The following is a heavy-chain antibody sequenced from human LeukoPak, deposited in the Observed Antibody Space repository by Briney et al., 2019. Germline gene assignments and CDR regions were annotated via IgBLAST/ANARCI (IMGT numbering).Heavy chain of an antibody. CDR2: IYHSGST. Sequence: SQTLSLTCTVSGGSISSGNYYWSWIRQPPGMGLEWIGYIYHSGSTYYNPSVKSPVTISLDRSKNQFSLKLNSVTAADTAVYYCARAATGTVSYDYWGQEPWSPSPQ. CDR1: GGSISSGNYY. J-gene: IGHJ4*01. CDR3: ARAATGTVSYDY. V-gene: IGHV4-30-2*01. D-gene: IGHD1-1*01.